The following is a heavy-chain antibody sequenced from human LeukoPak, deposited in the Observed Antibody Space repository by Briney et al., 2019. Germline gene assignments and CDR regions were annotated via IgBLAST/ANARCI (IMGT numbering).Heavy chain of an antibody. Sequence: GGSLRLSCAASGLTVSSNYMSWVRQAPGKGLEWVSVIYSGGDRYYSDSVKGRFTISRDSSKNTLYLQINSLTADDTAVYYCASPYNNSWYGLGYWGQGTLVTVSS. J-gene: IGHJ4*02. CDR3: ASPYNNSWYGLGY. CDR1: GLTVSSNY. CDR2: IYSGGDR. D-gene: IGHD6-13*01. V-gene: IGHV3-53*01.